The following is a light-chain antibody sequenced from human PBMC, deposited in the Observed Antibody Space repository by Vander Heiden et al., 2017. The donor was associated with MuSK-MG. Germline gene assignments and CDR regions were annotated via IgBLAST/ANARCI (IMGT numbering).Light chain of an antibody. V-gene: IGKV1-39*01. CDR2: AAS. J-gene: IGKJ1*01. Sequence: DIQMTQSPSSLSASVGDRVTITCRARQRISTYLNWYQQKPGKAPKLLIYAASTLQSGVPSRFSGSGSGTDFTLTIISLQPEDFATYYCQQSYSSPPTFGQGTKVEIK. CDR1: QRISTY. CDR3: QQSYSSPPT.